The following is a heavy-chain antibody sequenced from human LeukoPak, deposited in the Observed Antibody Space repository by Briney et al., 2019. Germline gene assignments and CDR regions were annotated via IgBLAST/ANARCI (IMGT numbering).Heavy chain of an antibody. CDR1: GFTFSSYS. V-gene: IGHV3-21*01. D-gene: IGHD1-26*01. Sequence: GGSLRLSRAASGFTFSSYSMNWVRQAPGKGLEWVSSISSSSSYIYYADSVKGRFTISRDNAKNSLYLQMNSLRAEDTAVYYCARYHPSGTYYVWDYWGQGALVTVSS. CDR2: ISSSSSYI. J-gene: IGHJ4*02. CDR3: ARYHPSGTYYVWDY.